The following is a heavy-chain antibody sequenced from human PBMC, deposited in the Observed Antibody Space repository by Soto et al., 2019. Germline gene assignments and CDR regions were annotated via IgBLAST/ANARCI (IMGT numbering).Heavy chain of an antibody. J-gene: IGHJ4*02. CDR3: ARGGVPAAMSY. CDR2: INSDGSNT. V-gene: IGHV3-74*01. D-gene: IGHD2-2*01. CDR1: GFTFSSFW. Sequence: EVQLLESGGGLVQPGGSLRLSCAASGFTFSSFWMHWVRQAPGEGLVWVSRINSDGSNTNYADSVKGRFTISRDNAKNTLYLQMNSLRAEDTAVYYCARGGVPAAMSYWGQGTLVTVSS.